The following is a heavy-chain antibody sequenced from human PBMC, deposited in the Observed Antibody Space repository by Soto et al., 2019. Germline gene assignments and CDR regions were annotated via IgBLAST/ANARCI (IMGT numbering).Heavy chain of an antibody. D-gene: IGHD3-3*01. V-gene: IGHV3-48*02. CDR2: ISSSSSTI. CDR3: AGSREYYDFWSGYYPPAYYYYGMDV. J-gene: IGHJ6*02. CDR1: GFTFSSYS. Sequence: GGSLRLSCAASGFTFSSYSMNWVRQAPGKGLEWVSYISSSSSTIYYADSVKGRFTISRDNAKNSLYLQMNSLRDEDTAVYYCAGSREYYDFWSGYYPPAYYYYGMDVWGQGTTVTVSS.